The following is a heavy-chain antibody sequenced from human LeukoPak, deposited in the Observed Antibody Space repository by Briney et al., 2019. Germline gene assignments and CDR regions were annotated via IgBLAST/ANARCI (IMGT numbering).Heavy chain of an antibody. CDR1: GFTFSDHY. D-gene: IGHD6-19*01. Sequence: GGSLRLPCAASGFTFSDHYMNWVRQAPGKGLEWVSSISSSSTIYYADSVKGRFTISRDNAKNSLYLQMNSLRAEDTAVYYCARVEVAVAIDYWGQGTLVTVSS. J-gene: IGHJ4*02. V-gene: IGHV3-69-1*01. CDR3: ARVEVAVAIDY. CDR2: ISSSSTI.